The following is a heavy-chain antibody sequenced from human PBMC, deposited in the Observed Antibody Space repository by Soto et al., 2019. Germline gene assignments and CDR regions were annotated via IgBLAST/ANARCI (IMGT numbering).Heavy chain of an antibody. CDR1: GYTFTGYY. Sequence: ASVKVSCKASGYTFTGYYMHWVRQAPGQGLEWMGWINPNSGGTNYAQKFQGWVTMTRDTSISTAYMELSRLRSDDTAVYYCARDRGRGHHHRCAPWGQRTLVTV. J-gene: IGHJ5*02. CDR2: INPNSGGT. D-gene: IGHD1-26*01. CDR3: ARDRGRGHHHRCAP. V-gene: IGHV1-2*04.